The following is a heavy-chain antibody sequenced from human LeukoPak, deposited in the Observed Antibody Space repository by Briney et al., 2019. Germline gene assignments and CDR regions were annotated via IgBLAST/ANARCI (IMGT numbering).Heavy chain of an antibody. Sequence: ASVKVSCKASGYTFTSYDINWVRQATGQGLEWMGWMNPNSGNTGYAQKFQGRVTITRNTSISTAYMELNSLRSEDTAVYYCARLWWELPNYYYYYMDVWGKGTTVTVSS. J-gene: IGHJ6*03. CDR3: ARLWWELPNYYYYYMDV. CDR2: MNPNSGNT. V-gene: IGHV1-8*03. D-gene: IGHD1-26*01. CDR1: GYTFTSYD.